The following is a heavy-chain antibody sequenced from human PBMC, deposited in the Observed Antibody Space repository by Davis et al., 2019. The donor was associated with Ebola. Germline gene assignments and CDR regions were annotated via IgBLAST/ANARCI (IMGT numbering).Heavy chain of an antibody. J-gene: IGHJ6*02. CDR3: ASSLTYGTNSYYYYYGMDG. D-gene: IGHD4-17*01. V-gene: IGHV1-69*06. CDR2: IIPIFGTA. Sequence: SVKVSCKASGGTFSSYAISWVRQAPGQGLEWMGGIIPIFGTANYAQKFQGRVTITADKSTSTAYMELSSLRSEDTAVYYCASSLTYGTNSYYYYYGMDGWGQGTTVTVSS. CDR1: GGTFSSYA.